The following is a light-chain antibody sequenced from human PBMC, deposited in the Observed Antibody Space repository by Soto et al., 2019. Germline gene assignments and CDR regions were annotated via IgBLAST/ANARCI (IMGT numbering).Light chain of an antibody. V-gene: IGKV1-5*03. CDR2: KAS. Sequence: RISYNTCAWPASVGDAVSINCRASQTIDSWLAWYQQRPGKPPNLLIYKASTLASGVPSRFTGSGSGTEFTLTINSLQPDDFTTYCCQHAHIYSSRFGQRTKVAIK. J-gene: IGKJ1*01. CDR1: QTIDSW. CDR3: QHAHIYSSR.